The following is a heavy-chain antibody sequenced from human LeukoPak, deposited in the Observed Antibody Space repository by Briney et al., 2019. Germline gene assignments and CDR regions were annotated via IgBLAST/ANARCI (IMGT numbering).Heavy chain of an antibody. J-gene: IGHJ4*02. CDR3: ARGPYYGDLNPDYFDY. V-gene: IGHV1-18*01. CDR2: ISTYNGKT. Sequence: GSSVKVSCKASGGTFSSYDISWVRQAPGQGLEWMGWISTYNGKTNYVDKFQGRVTMTTDTFTKTVYMHLRSLGSDDTALYYCARGPYYGDLNPDYFDYWGQGTLVTVSS. CDR1: GGTFSSYD. D-gene: IGHD3-16*01.